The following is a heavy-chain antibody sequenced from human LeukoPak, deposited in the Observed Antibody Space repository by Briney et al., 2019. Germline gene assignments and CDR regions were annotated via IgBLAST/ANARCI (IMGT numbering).Heavy chain of an antibody. J-gene: IGHJ3*02. Sequence: GGSLRLSCAASGFTFSRYWMSWVRQVPGKGLERVANIKTDGSAKNYLESVKGRFTISRDNAKNSLYLQMNSLRAEDTAVYYCARDQRSSSWWGAFDIWGQGTMVTVSS. D-gene: IGHD6-13*01. CDR3: ARDQRSSSWWGAFDI. V-gene: IGHV3-7*01. CDR2: IKTDGSAK. CDR1: GFTFSRYW.